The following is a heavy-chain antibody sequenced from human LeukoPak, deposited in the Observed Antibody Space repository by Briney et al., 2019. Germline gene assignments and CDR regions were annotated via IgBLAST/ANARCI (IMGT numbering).Heavy chain of an antibody. CDR1: GLTISSYS. J-gene: IGHJ4*02. Sequence: GGSLRLSCAASGLTISSYSMNWVRQAPGKGLEWLSYISSSSSRSGSSAIYYADSVKGRFTISRDNAKNSLYLQMNSLRAEDTAVYYCARRPKTGKNFDYWGQGTLVTVSS. CDR2: ISSSSSRSGSSAI. CDR3: ARRPKTGKNFDY. D-gene: IGHD7-27*01. V-gene: IGHV3-48*01.